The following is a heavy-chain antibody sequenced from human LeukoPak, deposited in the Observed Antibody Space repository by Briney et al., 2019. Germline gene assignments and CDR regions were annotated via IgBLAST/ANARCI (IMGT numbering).Heavy chain of an antibody. CDR2: ISYDGNNK. J-gene: IGHJ6*02. CDR1: GFTFSSYA. D-gene: IGHD3-10*01. V-gene: IGHV3-30*03. Sequence: GGSLRLSCAASGFTFSSYAMSWVRQAPGKGLEWVSLISYDGNNKYYADSVKGRFTISRDNSKKTLYLQMNGLRVEDTAVYYCARDDTIGAKYYHGLDVWGQGTTVTVSS. CDR3: ARDDTIGAKYYHGLDV.